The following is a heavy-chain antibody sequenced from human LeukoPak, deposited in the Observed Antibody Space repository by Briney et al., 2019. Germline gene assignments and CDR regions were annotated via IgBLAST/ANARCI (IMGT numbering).Heavy chain of an antibody. CDR1: GFTFSSYW. CDR3: AKDMSDYTNFPDV. V-gene: IGHV3-74*01. CDR2: INSDGSST. J-gene: IGHJ6*02. Sequence: GGSLRLSCAASGFTFSSYWMHGVRQAPGKGLVWVSRINSDGSSTSYADSVKGRFTISRDNAKNTLYLQMNSLRAEDTAIYYCAKDMSDYTNFPDVWGQGTTVTVSS. D-gene: IGHD4-11*01.